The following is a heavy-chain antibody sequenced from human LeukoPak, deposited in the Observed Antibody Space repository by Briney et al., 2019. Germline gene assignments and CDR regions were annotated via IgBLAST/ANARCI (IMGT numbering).Heavy chain of an antibody. CDR1: GFTFSSYG. J-gene: IGHJ5*02. D-gene: IGHD4-11*01. Sequence: PGGSLRLSCAASGFTFSSYGMHWVRQAPGKGLEWVAVIWYGGSNKYYADSVKGRFTISRDNSKNTLYLQMNSLRAEDTAVYYCARDSAYSNYGWFDPWGQGTLVTVSS. CDR2: IWYGGSNK. CDR3: ARDSAYSNYGWFDP. V-gene: IGHV3-33*01.